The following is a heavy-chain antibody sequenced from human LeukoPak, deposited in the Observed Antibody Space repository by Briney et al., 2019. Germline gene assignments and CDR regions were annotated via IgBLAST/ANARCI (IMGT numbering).Heavy chain of an antibody. D-gene: IGHD1-26*01. CDR3: ARDHIVGATNFDS. CDR1: GFSFSSYW. J-gene: IGHJ4*02. V-gene: IGHV3-7*01. Sequence: GGSLRLSCAVSGFSFSSYWMSWVHQAPGKGLEWVANIKQDGSEKYYVDSVKGRFTISRDNAKNSLYLQMNSLRAEDTAVYYCARDHIVGATNFDSWGQGSLVTVSP. CDR2: IKQDGSEK.